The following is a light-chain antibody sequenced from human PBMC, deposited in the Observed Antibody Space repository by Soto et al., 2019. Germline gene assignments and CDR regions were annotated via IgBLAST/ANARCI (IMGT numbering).Light chain of an antibody. J-gene: IGKJ3*01. CDR1: QRISSW. V-gene: IGKV1-5*03. CDR2: KAS. Sequence: DIQMTQSPSTLSASVGDIVTITCRASQRISSWLAWYQQKPGQAPKLLIYKASSLESVVPSRFSGSGSGTEFTLTLSILQPDDFATDYCQQYDNYPSTFGPGTKVHI. CDR3: QQYDNYPST.